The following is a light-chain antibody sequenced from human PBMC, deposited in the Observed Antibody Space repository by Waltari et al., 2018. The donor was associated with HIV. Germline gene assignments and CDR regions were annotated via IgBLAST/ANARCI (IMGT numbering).Light chain of an antibody. Sequence: QSALTQPRSVSGSPGQSVTISCTGTSSDVGGYNYVSWYQQHPGKAPKLMIYDVTKRPSVVPDRFSGSKSGNTASLTISGLQAEDEADYYCCSYAGIYTFLFGGGTKLTVL. CDR3: CSYAGIYTFL. CDR1: SSDVGGYNY. J-gene: IGLJ2*01. V-gene: IGLV2-11*01. CDR2: DVT.